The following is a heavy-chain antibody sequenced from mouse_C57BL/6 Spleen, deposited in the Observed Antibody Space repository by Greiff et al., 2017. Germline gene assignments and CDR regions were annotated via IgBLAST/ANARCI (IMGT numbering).Heavy chain of an antibody. D-gene: IGHD1-1*01. Sequence: QVQLQQPGAELVMPGASVKLSCKASGYTFTSYWMHWVKQRPGQGLEWIGELDPSDSYTNYNQKFKGKSTLTVDKSSSTAYMQLSSLTSEDSAVYYCARGYGSSLSYWYFDVWGTGTTVTVAS. J-gene: IGHJ1*03. CDR2: LDPSDSYT. CDR3: ARGYGSSLSYWYFDV. CDR1: GYTFTSYW. V-gene: IGHV1-69*01.